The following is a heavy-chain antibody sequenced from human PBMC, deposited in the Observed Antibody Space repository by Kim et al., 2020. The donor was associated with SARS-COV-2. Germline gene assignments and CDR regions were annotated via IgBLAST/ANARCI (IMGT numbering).Heavy chain of an antibody. CDR1: GGSISSSSYY. D-gene: IGHD3-22*01. Sequence: SETLSLTCTVSGGSISSSSYYWGWIRQPPGKGLEWIGSIYYSGSTYYNPSLKSRVTISVDTSKNQFSLKLSSVTAADTAVYYCAGGGYYYDSSGYSPWPTFDYWGQVTLVTVSS. CDR3: AGGGYYYDSSGYSPWPTFDY. J-gene: IGHJ4*02. V-gene: IGHV4-39*01. CDR2: IYYSGST.